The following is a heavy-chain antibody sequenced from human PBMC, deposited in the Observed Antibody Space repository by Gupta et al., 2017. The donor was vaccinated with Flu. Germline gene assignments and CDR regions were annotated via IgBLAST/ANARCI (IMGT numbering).Heavy chain of an antibody. CDR1: GFTFSSYS. V-gene: IGHV3-21*01. CDR3: ARDGPNAAAGTGYFDY. J-gene: IGHJ4*02. Sequence: EVQLVESGGGLVKPGGSLRLSCAASGFTFSSYSMNWVRQAPGKGLEWVSSISRSSSYRYYADSVKGRFTISRDNAKNSLYLQMNSLRAEDTAVYYCARDGPNAAAGTGYFDYWGQGTLVTVSS. CDR2: ISRSSSYR. D-gene: IGHD6-13*01.